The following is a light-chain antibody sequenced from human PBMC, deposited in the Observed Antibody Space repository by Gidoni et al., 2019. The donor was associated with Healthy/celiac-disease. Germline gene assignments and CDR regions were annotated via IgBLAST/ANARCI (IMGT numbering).Light chain of an antibody. J-gene: IGKJ4*01. CDR2: DAS. CDR1: QDISNY. Sequence: DIQMPQSPSSLSASVGDRVTITCQASQDISNYLNWYQQKPGKAPKLLIYDASNLETGVPSRFSGSGSGTDFTFTISSLQHEDIATYYCQQYDNLPLTFGGGTKVEIK. V-gene: IGKV1-33*01. CDR3: QQYDNLPLT.